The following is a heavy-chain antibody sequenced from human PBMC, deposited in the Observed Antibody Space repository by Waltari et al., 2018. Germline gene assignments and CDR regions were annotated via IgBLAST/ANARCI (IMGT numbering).Heavy chain of an antibody. CDR2: ISYDGSNK. CDR3: ASEGGGQWLEDY. J-gene: IGHJ4*02. D-gene: IGHD6-19*01. V-gene: IGHV3-30-3*01. Sequence: QVQLVESGGGVVQPGRSLRLSCAASGFTFSSYAMHWVRQAPGKGLEWVAVISYDGSNKYYADSVKGRFTISRDNSKNTLYLQMNSLRAEDTAVYYCASEGGGQWLEDYWGQGTLVTVSS. CDR1: GFTFSSYA.